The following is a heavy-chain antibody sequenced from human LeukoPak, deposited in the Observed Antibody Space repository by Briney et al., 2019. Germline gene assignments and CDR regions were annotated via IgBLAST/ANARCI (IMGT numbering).Heavy chain of an antibody. Sequence: LGGSLRLSSSPSGFTFSRHSMNWVRHAPGKGLEYVSAISGNGESTYYADSVKDRFSISRDNSKNTLYLQMRSLRDEDTAVYYCVRNYYATSADYDYWGQGTLVSVSS. J-gene: IGHJ4*02. CDR1: GFTFSRHS. V-gene: IGHV3-64D*06. CDR2: ISGNGEST. D-gene: IGHD3-22*01. CDR3: VRNYYATSADYDY.